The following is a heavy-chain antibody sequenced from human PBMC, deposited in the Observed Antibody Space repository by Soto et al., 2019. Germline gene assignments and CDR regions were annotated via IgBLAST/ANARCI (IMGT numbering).Heavy chain of an antibody. CDR1: GFTFDDYA. Sequence: EVQLVESGGGLVQPGRSLRLSCAASGFTFDDYAMHWIRRAPGKGLEWVSGISWNGGNTAYGDSVKGRFSISRDNAKKSLYLQMDNLRPEDTAFYYCAKAPELREGGFDIWGRGTMVTVSS. D-gene: IGHD2-15*01. V-gene: IGHV3-9*01. J-gene: IGHJ3*02. CDR3: AKAPELREGGFDI. CDR2: ISWNGGNT.